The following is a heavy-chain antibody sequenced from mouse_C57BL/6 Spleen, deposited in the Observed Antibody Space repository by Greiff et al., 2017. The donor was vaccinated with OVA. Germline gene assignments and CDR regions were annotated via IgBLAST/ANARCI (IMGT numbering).Heavy chain of an antibody. CDR3: ARSPLITTVVATDY. J-gene: IGHJ2*01. D-gene: IGHD1-1*01. CDR2: IRNKANGYTT. V-gene: IGHV7-3*01. Sequence: DVKLVESGGGLVQPGGSLSLSCAASGFTFTDYYMSWVRQPPGKALEWLGFIRNKANGYTTEYSASVKGRFTISRDNSQSILYLQMNALRAEDSATYYCARSPLITTVVATDYWGQGTTLTVSS. CDR1: GFTFTDYY.